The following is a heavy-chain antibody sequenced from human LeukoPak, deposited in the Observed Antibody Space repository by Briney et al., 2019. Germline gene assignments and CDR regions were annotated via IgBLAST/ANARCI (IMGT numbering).Heavy chain of an antibody. J-gene: IGHJ4*02. CDR2: IYPSDSTV. D-gene: IGHD3-16*01. V-gene: IGHV5-51*01. CDR1: GYTFTNYW. CDR3: ARRSNAVGDFDL. Sequence: GESLKISCHGSGYTFTNYWIAWVRQEPGEGLEWMGMIYPSDSTVRYSPSFQGQVTISVDKSTNTAYVHWADLEASDIAIYYCARRSNAVGDFDLWGQGTLVTVSS.